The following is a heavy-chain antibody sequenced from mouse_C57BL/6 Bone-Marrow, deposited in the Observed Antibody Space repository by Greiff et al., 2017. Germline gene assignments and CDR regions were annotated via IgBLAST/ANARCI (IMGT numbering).Heavy chain of an antibody. CDR3: ASYDGYDIFAY. V-gene: IGHV1-69*01. Sequence: QVQLQQPGAELVMPGASVKLSCKASGYTFTSYWMHWVQQRPGQGLEWIGEIDPSDSYTNYNQKFKGKSTLTVDKSSSTAYMQLSSLTSEDSAVYYGASYDGYDIFAYWGRGTLVTVSA. CDR1: GYTFTSYW. CDR2: IDPSDSYT. D-gene: IGHD2-3*01. J-gene: IGHJ3*01.